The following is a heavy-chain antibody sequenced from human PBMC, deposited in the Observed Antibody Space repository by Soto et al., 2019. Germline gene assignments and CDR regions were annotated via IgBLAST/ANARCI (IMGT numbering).Heavy chain of an antibody. CDR2: ISSNGVGT. Sequence: EVQLAESGGGLAQPGGSLRLSCTASGFTLSGYAMDWVRQAPGKGLEYVSGISSNGVGTYYANSVQGRFTISRDNSKNTVYLQLGSLRPCDRAVYYCARRAGPDFYYMDVWGKGTTVTVSS. J-gene: IGHJ6*03. CDR3: ARRAGPDFYYMDV. D-gene: IGHD6-13*01. V-gene: IGHV3-64*01. CDR1: GFTLSGYA.